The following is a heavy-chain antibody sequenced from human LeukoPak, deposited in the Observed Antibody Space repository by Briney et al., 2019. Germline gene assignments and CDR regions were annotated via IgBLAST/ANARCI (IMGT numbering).Heavy chain of an antibody. CDR3: ARTTEGGYTYDYFYYYYMDV. V-gene: IGHV4-4*02. J-gene: IGHJ6*03. D-gene: IGHD5-18*01. CDR1: GGSISSSNW. CDR2: IYHSGST. Sequence: SETLSLTCAVSGGSISSSNWWSWVRQPPGKGLEWIGEIYHSGSTNYNPSLKSRVTISVDKSKNQFSLKLSSVTAADTAVYYCARTTEGGYTYDYFYYYYMDVWGKGTTVTISS.